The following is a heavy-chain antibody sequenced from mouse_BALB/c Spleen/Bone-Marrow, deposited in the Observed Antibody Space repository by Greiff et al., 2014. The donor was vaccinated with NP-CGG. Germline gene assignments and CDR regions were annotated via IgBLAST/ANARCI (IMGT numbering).Heavy chain of an antibody. J-gene: IGHJ1*01. V-gene: IGHV1S29*02. Sequence: VQLQQSGPELVKPGASVKISCKASGYTFTDYNMHWVKQSHGKSLEWIGYIYPYNGGTGYNQKFKSKAILTVDNSSSTAYMELRSLTSEDSAVYYCARFRYDWYFDVWGAGTTVTVSS. CDR1: GYTFTDYN. CDR2: IYPYNGGT. CDR3: ARFRYDWYFDV. D-gene: IGHD2-14*01.